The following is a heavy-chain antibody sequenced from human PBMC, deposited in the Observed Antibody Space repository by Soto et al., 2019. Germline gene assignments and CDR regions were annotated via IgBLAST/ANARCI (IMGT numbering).Heavy chain of an antibody. CDR1: GFSFSSYE. D-gene: IGHD3-10*01. Sequence: GGSLRLSCAASGFSFSSYEMNWGRQAPGKGLEWVSYISSSGSTVYYADSVKGRFTISRDNAKNSLYLQMNSLRAEDTAVYYCARVQPDYYASGSPNWFDPSGQGTLVTVSS. V-gene: IGHV3-48*03. J-gene: IGHJ5*02. CDR2: ISSSGSTV. CDR3: ARVQPDYYASGSPNWFDP.